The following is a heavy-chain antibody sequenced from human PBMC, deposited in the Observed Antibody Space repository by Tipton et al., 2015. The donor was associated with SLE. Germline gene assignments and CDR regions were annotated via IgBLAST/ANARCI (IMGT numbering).Heavy chain of an antibody. D-gene: IGHD4-23*01. CDR3: ARDRLDYGGNSEHNWFDP. J-gene: IGHJ5*02. Sequence: GLVKPSETLSLTCTVSGGSISSYYWSWIRQPPGKGLEWIGYIYYSGSTNYNPSLKSRVTISVDTSKNQFSLKLSSVTAADTAVYYCARDRLDYGGNSEHNWFDPWGQGTLVTVSS. CDR1: GGSISSYY. CDR2: IYYSGST. V-gene: IGHV4-59*01.